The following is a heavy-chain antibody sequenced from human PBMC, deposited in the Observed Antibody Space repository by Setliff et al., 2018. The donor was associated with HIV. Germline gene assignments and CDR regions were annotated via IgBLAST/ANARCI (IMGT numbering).Heavy chain of an antibody. J-gene: IGHJ3*02. V-gene: IGHV5-51*01. Sequence: PGESLKISCQGSGYSFNNYWIGWVRQMSGKGLEWMGIIYPGDSDTTYSPSFQGQVNISADKSISTAYLQWSSLKASDTAMYYCARFWNSGSYRDAFDIWGQGTTVTVSS. CDR3: ARFWNSGSYRDAFDI. D-gene: IGHD1-26*01. CDR2: IYPGDSDT. CDR1: GYSFNNYW.